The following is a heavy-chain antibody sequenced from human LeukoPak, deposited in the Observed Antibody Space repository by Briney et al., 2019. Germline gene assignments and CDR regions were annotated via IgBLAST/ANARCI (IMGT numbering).Heavy chain of an antibody. CDR1: GFPFSDYY. CDR3: ARGFDCSSTGCSCMDV. V-gene: IGHV3-11*01. D-gene: IGHD2-2*01. Sequence: GGSLRLSCVASGFPFSDYYMSWIRQAPGKGLDCVSYISGSGSDIYYADSVKGRFTISRDNAKNSLHLQMNSLRAEDTAVYYCARGFDCSSTGCSCMDVWGQGTTVTVSS. CDR2: ISGSGSDI. J-gene: IGHJ6*02.